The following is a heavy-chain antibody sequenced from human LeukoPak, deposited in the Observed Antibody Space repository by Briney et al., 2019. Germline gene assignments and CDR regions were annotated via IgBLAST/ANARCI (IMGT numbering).Heavy chain of an antibody. D-gene: IGHD3-3*01. Sequence: SETLSLTCTVSGGSISSDGYYWSWIRQHPGKGLEWIGYIYYSGSTYYNPSLKSRVTTSVDTSKNQFSLKLSSVTAADTAVYYCARAARNYDFWSGYYPALKFDPWGQGTLVTVSS. CDR3: ARAARNYDFWSGYYPALKFDP. V-gene: IGHV4-31*03. CDR2: IYYSGST. J-gene: IGHJ5*02. CDR1: GGSISSDGYY.